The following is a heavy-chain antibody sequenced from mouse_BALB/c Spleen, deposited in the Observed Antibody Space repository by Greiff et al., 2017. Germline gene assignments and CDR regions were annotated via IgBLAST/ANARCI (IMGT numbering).Heavy chain of an antibody. J-gene: IGHJ4*01. V-gene: IGHV1-14*01. CDR1: GYTFTSYV. Sequence: VQLQQSGPELVKPGASVKMSCKASGYTFTSYVMHWVKQKPGQGLEWIGYINPYNDGTKYNEKFKGKATLTSDKSSSTAYMELSSLTSEDSAVYYCASLGFITTAEAMDYWGQGTSVTVSA. CDR2: INPYNDGT. D-gene: IGHD1-2*01. CDR3: ASLGFITTAEAMDY.